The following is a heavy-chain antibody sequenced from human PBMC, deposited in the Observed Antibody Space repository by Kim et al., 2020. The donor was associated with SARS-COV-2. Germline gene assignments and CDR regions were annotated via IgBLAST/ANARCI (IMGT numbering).Heavy chain of an antibody. V-gene: IGHV3-21*01. J-gene: IGHJ6*02. CDR1: GFTFSSYS. CDR2: ISSSSSYI. CDR3: ARAMVQWLVPPDEGNYYYYGMDV. D-gene: IGHD6-19*01. Sequence: GGSLRLSCAASGFTFSSYSMNWVRQAPGKGLEWVSSISSSSSYIYYADSVKGRFTISRDNAKNSLYLQMNSLRAEDTAVYYCARAMVQWLVPPDEGNYYYYGMDVWGQGTTVTVSS.